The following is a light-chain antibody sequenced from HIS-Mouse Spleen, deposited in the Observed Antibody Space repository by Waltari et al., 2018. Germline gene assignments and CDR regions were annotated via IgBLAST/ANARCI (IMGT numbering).Light chain of an antibody. J-gene: IGLJ2*01. V-gene: IGLV2-14*03. CDR1: SSDVGGYNY. Sequence: QSALTQPASVSGSPGQSITISCTGTSSDVGGYNYVAWYQQHPGKAPKLMIYDVSNWPSGVSNRFLGSKSGNTASLTISGLQAEDEADYYCSSYTSSSFNVVFGGGTKLTVL. CDR3: SSYTSSSFNVV. CDR2: DVS.